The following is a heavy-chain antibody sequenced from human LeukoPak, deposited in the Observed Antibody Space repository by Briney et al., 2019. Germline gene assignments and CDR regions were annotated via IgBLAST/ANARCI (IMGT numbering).Heavy chain of an antibody. J-gene: IGHJ4*02. CDR3: ARGSEPYDSSGYYYLAAFDY. CDR1: GYTFTNYA. Sequence: ASVKVSCKASGYTFTNYAMHWVRQAPGQGLEWMGWINPNSGGTNYAQKFQGRVTMTRDTSISTAYMELSRLRSDDTAVYYCARGSEPYDSSGYYYLAAFDYWGQGTLVTVSS. CDR2: INPNSGGT. D-gene: IGHD3-22*01. V-gene: IGHV1-2*02.